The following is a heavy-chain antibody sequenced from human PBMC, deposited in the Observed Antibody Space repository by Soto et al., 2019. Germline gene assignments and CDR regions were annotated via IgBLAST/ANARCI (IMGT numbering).Heavy chain of an antibody. CDR2: IYYSGST. J-gene: IGHJ5*02. CDR3: ARWWSGSRQGFDP. Sequence: QVQLQESGPGLVKPSQTLSLTCTVSGGSISSSDYYWSWIRQHPVKGLEWIGYIYYSGSTYYNPSLKSRVTISVDTSKHQFSLKLSSVTAADTAVYYCARWWSGSRQGFDPWGQGTLVTVSS. D-gene: IGHD3-3*01. V-gene: IGHV4-31*03. CDR1: GGSISSSDYY.